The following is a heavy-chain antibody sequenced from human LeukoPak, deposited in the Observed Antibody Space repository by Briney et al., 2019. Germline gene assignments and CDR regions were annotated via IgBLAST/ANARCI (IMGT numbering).Heavy chain of an antibody. CDR2: INHSGST. J-gene: IGHJ4*02. CDR1: GGSFSGYY. D-gene: IGHD3-22*01. Sequence: SETLSLTCAVYGGSFSGYYWRWIRQPPGKGLEWIGEINHSGSTNYNPSLKSRVTISVDTSKNQFSLKLSSVTAADTAVYYCARGEEVYYYDSSGHIDYWGQGTLVTVSS. V-gene: IGHV4-34*01. CDR3: ARGEEVYYYDSSGHIDY.